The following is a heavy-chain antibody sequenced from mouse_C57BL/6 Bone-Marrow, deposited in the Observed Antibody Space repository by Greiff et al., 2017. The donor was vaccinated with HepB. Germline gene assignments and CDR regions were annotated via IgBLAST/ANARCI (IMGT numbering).Heavy chain of an antibody. Sequence: VHVKQSGPELVKPGASVKISCKASGYSFTGYYMNWVKQSPEKSLEWIGEINPSTGGTTYNQKFKAKATLTVDKSSSTAYMQLKSLTSEDSAVYYCARQEAWFAYWGQGTLVTVSA. CDR3: ARQEAWFAY. J-gene: IGHJ3*01. CDR2: INPSTGGT. V-gene: IGHV1-42*01. CDR1: GYSFTGYY.